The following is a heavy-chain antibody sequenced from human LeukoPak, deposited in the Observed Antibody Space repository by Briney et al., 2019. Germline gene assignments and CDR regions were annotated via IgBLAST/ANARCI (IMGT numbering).Heavy chain of an antibody. D-gene: IGHD3-22*01. CDR3: ARCKDSSVYYYYYGMDV. J-gene: IGHJ6*02. CDR1: GGSISSGGYY. V-gene: IGHV4-31*03. CDR2: IYYSGST. Sequence: SETLFLTCTVSGGSISSGGYYWSWIRQHPGKGLEWIGYIYYSGSTYYNPSLKSRVTISVDTSKNQFSLKLSSVTAADTAVYYCARCKDSSVYYYYYGMDVWGQGTTVTVSS.